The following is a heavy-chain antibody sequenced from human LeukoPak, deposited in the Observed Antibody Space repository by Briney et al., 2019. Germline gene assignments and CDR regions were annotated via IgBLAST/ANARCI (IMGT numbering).Heavy chain of an antibody. CDR1: GSSFHNYY. V-gene: IGHV4-34*01. Sequence: SETLSLTCAVYGSSFHNYYWTWVRQPPGRRVEWLGEIGHRGGNNYNTSLNSRVTISLDTSKKQFSLTLTSVPAADTAIYYCARLSAMLRGPEPIYYFDYWGQGTLVTVSS. CDR3: ARLSAMLRGPEPIYYFDY. D-gene: IGHD3-10*01. J-gene: IGHJ4*01. CDR2: IGHRGGN.